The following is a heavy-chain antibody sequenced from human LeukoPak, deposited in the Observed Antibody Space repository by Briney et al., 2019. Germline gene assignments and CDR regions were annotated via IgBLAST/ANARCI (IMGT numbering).Heavy chain of an antibody. CDR2: ISSGSTYM. CDR1: GFTFSSYS. D-gene: IGHD2-2*02. V-gene: IGHV3-21*01. CDR3: ARDLSRTYTVDY. J-gene: IGHJ4*02. Sequence: GGSLRLSCAASGFTFSSYSMNWVRQAPGKGLEWVSSISSGSTYMYYADSVKGRFTISRDNAQNSMYLQMNSLRAEDTAVYFCARDLSRTYTVDYWGQGTLVTVSS.